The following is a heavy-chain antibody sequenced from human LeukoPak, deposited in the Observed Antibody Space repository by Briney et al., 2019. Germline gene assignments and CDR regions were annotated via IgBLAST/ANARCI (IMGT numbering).Heavy chain of an antibody. CDR2: MNPNSGNT. CDR3: ARSPQATLYDYVWGSYRRVFDY. CDR1: GYTFTSYD. V-gene: IGHV1-8*03. Sequence: ASVKVSCKASGYTFTSYDINWVRQATGQGLEWMGWMNPNSGNTGYAQKFQGRVTITRNTSISTAYMELSSLRSEDTAVYYCARSPQATLYDYVWGSYRRVFDYWGQGTLVTVSS. J-gene: IGHJ4*02. D-gene: IGHD3-16*02.